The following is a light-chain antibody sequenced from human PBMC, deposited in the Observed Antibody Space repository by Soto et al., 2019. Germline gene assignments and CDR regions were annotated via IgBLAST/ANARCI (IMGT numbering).Light chain of an antibody. Sequence: QSALTQPASVSGSPGQSITISCTGTSGDVGNYNLVSWYQQHPGKAPRLMIYNVYNRPSGVSHRFSGSKSGDTASLTISGLQAEDEADYYCTSYTSSTPFYVFGTGTKVTVL. V-gene: IGLV2-14*02. CDR3: TSYTSSTPFYV. J-gene: IGLJ1*01. CDR2: NVY. CDR1: SGDVGNYNL.